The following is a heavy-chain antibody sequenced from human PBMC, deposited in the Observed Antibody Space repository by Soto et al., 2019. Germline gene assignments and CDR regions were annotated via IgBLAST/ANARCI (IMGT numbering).Heavy chain of an antibody. J-gene: IGHJ6*02. Sequence: QVQLVQSGAEVKKPGASVKISCKASGYTFTWYAIHWVRQAPGQRLEWMGWINAGNGNTRYSQKFQARLTITRDTXXTXAXXELSSLRSEDTAVFYCARGNYYDNSGTYYYYGMDVWGQGTTVTVSS. CDR1: GYTFTWYA. CDR2: INAGNGNT. CDR3: ARGNYYDNSGTYYYYGMDV. D-gene: IGHD3-22*01. V-gene: IGHV1-3*01.